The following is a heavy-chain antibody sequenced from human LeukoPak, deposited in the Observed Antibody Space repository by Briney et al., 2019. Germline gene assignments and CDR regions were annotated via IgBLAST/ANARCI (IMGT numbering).Heavy chain of an antibody. CDR2: INPNSGGT. D-gene: IGHD6-19*01. CDR1: GYTFTSYA. Sequence: ASVKVSCKASGYTFTSYAMHWVRQAPGQGPEWMGWINPNSGGTNYAQKFQGRVTMTRDTSISTAYMELSRLRSDDTAVYYCARLEIAVTGNTFDYWGQGTLVTVSS. J-gene: IGHJ4*02. V-gene: IGHV1-2*02. CDR3: ARLEIAVTGNTFDY.